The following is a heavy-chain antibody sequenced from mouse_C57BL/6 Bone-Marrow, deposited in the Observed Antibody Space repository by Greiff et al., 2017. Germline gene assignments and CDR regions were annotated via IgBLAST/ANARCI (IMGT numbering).Heavy chain of an antibody. Sequence: VKLQQPGTELVKPGASVKLSCKASGYTFTSYWMHWVKQRPGQGLEWIGNINPSNGGTNYNEKFKSKATLTVDKSSSTAYMQLSSLTSEDSAVYYCARGDGNHWYFDVWGTGTTVTVSS. J-gene: IGHJ1*03. D-gene: IGHD2-1*01. CDR2: INPSNGGT. CDR3: ARGDGNHWYFDV. CDR1: GYTFTSYW. V-gene: IGHV1-53*01.